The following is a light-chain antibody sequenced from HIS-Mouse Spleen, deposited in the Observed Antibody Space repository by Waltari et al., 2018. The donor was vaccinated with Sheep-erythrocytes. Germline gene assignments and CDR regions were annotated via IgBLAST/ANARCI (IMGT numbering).Light chain of an antibody. V-gene: IGKV1D-13*01. Sequence: AIQLTQSPSSLSASLGDTVTITCRASQGISSALAWYQQKPGKAPKLLIYDASSLESGVPSRFSGSGSGTDFTLTISSLQPEDFATYYCQQFNNYPRTFGQGTKVEIK. J-gene: IGKJ1*01. CDR2: DAS. CDR1: QGISSA. CDR3: QQFNNYPRT.